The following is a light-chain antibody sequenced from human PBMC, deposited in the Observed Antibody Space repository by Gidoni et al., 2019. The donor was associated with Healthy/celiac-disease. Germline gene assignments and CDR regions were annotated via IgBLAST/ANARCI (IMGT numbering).Light chain of an antibody. CDR1: QDISNY. CDR3: QQYDNLPLT. CDR2: DAS. J-gene: IGKJ4*01. V-gene: IGKV1-33*01. Sequence: DIQMTQSPSSLSASVGDRVTITCQASQDISNYLNWYQQKPGKAPKLLIYDASNLETGVPSRFSGSGSGTDFTFTISSLQPEDNATYYCQQYDNLPLTFGGXTKVEIK.